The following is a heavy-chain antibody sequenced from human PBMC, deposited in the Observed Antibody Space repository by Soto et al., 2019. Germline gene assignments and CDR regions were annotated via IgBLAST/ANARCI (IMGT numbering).Heavy chain of an antibody. CDR2: ISWDGGST. D-gene: IGHD3-22*01. CDR3: ARSESSAYYYGLDS. V-gene: IGHV3-9*01. CDR1: GFTFDDYG. Sequence: EVQLVESGGGLVRPGGSLRLSCTASGFTFDDYGMNWVRQVPGKGLEWVSGISWDGGSTGYVDYVKGRFTISRDNAKNSLHLEMNTPRPEDTALYYCARSESSAYYYGLDSWGQGTLVTVSS. J-gene: IGHJ4*02.